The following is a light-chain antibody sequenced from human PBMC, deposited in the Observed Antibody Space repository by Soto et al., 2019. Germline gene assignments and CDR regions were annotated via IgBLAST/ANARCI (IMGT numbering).Light chain of an antibody. Sequence: DVVMTQSPLSLPVTLGQPASISCRSSRSLVYSDGNAYLNWFHQRPGQSPSRLIYKASNRDSGVPDRFSGSGSGTDFTLNINRVEAEDVGVYYCMQGTHWPPTFGRGTRVEIE. CDR1: RSLVYSDGNAY. V-gene: IGKV2-30*01. J-gene: IGKJ1*01. CDR3: MQGTHWPPT. CDR2: KAS.